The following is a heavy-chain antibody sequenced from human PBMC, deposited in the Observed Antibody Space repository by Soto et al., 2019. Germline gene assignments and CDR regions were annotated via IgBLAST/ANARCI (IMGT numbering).Heavy chain of an antibody. D-gene: IGHD6-13*01. CDR1: GYTFTSYA. CDR2: INAGNGNT. J-gene: IGHJ1*01. CDR3: ARGRIAAAGYFQH. Sequence: ASVKVSCKASGYTFTSYAMHWVRQAPGQRLEWMGWINAGNGNTKYSQKFQGRVTITRDTSASTAYMELSSLRSEDTAVYYCARGRIAAAGYFQHWGQGTLVTVSS. V-gene: IGHV1-3*01.